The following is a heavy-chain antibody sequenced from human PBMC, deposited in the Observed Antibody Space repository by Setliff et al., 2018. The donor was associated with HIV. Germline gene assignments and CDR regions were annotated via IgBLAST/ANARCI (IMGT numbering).Heavy chain of an antibody. D-gene: IGHD1-26*01. CDR3: ATPHREREDDAFDI. Sequence: SETLSLTCTVSGFSIGNFYYWGWIRQPPGKGLEWVGSMYPSGRTYYNPSLKSRVIISVGTSKNQFFLNLSSVTAADTAMYYCATPHREREDDAFDIWGQGRKVTVSS. CDR2: MYPSGRT. V-gene: IGHV4-38-2*02. CDR1: GFSIGNFYY. J-gene: IGHJ3*02.